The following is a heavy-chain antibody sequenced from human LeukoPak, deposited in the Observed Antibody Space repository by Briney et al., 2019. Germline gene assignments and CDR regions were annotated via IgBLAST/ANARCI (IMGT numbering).Heavy chain of an antibody. CDR3: AREVAGTYSFDI. D-gene: IGHD6-19*01. V-gene: IGHV4-59*01. CDR2: IYYSGST. CDR1: GGSISSYY. J-gene: IGHJ3*02. Sequence: SETLSLTCTVSGGSISSYYWSWIRQPPGKGLEWIGYIYYSGSTNYNPSLKSRVTISVDTSKNQFSLKLSSVTAADTAVYYCAREVAGTYSFDIWGQGTMVTVSS.